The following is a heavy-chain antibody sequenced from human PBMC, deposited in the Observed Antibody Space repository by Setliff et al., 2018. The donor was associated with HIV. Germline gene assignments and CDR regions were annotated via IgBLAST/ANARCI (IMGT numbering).Heavy chain of an antibody. CDR3: TRDTGGGGFPMDV. D-gene: IGHD2-15*01. CDR2: IFSSGIT. V-gene: IGHV4-31*03. CDR1: GDSISSGAYY. Sequence: SETLSLTCSVSGDSISSGAYYWSWIRQHPVKGLEWIGYIFSSGITYYSPSLHSRVTISLATSKNQFSLNLTSITAADTAVYYCTRDTGGGGFPMDVWGKGTTVTVSS. J-gene: IGHJ6*03.